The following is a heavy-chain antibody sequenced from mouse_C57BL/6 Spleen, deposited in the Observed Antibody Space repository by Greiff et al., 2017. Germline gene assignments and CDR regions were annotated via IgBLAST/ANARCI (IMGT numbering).Heavy chain of an antibody. CDR2: ISYDGSN. CDR3: ASHYYGGYFDV. J-gene: IGHJ1*03. Sequence: EVQLQESGPGLVKPSQSLSLTCSVTGYSITSGYYWNWIRQFPGNKLEWMGYISYDGSNNYNPSLKNRISITRDTSKNQFFLKLNSVTTEDTATYYCASHYYGGYFDVWGTGTTVTVAS. V-gene: IGHV3-6*01. CDR1: GYSITSGYY. D-gene: IGHD1-2*01.